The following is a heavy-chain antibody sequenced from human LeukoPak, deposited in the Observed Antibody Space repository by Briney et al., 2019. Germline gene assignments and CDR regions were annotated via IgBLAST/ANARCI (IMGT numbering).Heavy chain of an antibody. CDR3: VSFYETY. D-gene: IGHD2-2*01. CDR1: GNYW. J-gene: IGHJ4*02. CDR2: INSDGSWT. V-gene: IGHV3-74*01. Sequence: GGSLRLSCAASGNYWMHLVRQAPGKGLVWISHINSDGSWTSYADSVKGRFTISKDNAKNTVYLQMNNLRAEDTAVYYCVSFYETYWGRGTLVTVSS.